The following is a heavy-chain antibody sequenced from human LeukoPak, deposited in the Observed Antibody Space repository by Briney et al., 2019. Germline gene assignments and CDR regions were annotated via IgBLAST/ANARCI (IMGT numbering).Heavy chain of an antibody. CDR2: FYGGDKT. CDR3: ARSGVAGAYDW. CDR1: GFTVSSHY. Sequence: GGSLRLSCAASGFTVSSHYMIWVRQAPEKGLEWVSIFYGGDKTDYADSVKGRFTISRDKSKNTLYLQMNSLNTEDTAVYYCARSGVAGAYDWWGQGTLVTVSS. V-gene: IGHV3-66*02. D-gene: IGHD6-19*01. J-gene: IGHJ4*02.